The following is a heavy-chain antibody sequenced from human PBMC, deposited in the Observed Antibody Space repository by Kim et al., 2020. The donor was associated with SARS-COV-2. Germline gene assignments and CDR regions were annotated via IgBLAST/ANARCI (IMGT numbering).Heavy chain of an antibody. V-gene: IGHV1-3*01. CDR3: AREVLLWFGERGDHGMDV. CDR2: INAGNGNT. J-gene: IGHJ6*02. Sequence: ASVKVSCKASGYTFTSYAMHWVRQAPGQRLEWMGWINAGNGNTKYSQKFQGRVTITRDTSASTAYMELSSLRSEDTAVYYCAREVLLWFGERGDHGMDVWGQGTTVTVSS. D-gene: IGHD3-10*01. CDR1: GYTFTSYA.